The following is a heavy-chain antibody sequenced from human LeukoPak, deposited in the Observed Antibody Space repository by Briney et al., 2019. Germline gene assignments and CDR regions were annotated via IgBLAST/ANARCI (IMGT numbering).Heavy chain of an antibody. CDR2: ISGDGVIT. Sequence: PGGSLRLSCVASGLPIADFAMHWVRQAPGKGLEWVSLISGDGVITFYADSVKGRFSISRDNSKNSLSLEMNSLRTEDTAMYYSARESGKFDYWGQGTLVAVSS. J-gene: IGHJ4*02. CDR1: GLPIADFA. CDR3: ARESGKFDY. V-gene: IGHV3-43*02.